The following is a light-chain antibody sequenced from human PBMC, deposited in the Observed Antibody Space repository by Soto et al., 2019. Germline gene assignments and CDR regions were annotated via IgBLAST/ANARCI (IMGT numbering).Light chain of an antibody. J-gene: IGKJ5*01. Sequence: DIQMTQSPSSLSASVGDRGTITCQASQDIRNYLNWYQQKPGKAPKLLIYDASTLEVGAPSRFSGSGSGTDFTFTISSLQPEDIATYYCQHYDSLPPITFGQGTRLEIK. CDR1: QDIRNY. V-gene: IGKV1-33*01. CDR3: QHYDSLPPIT. CDR2: DAS.